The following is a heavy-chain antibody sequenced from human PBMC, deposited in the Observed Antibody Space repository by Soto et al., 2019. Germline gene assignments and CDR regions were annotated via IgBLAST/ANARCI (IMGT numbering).Heavy chain of an antibody. V-gene: IGHV3-64D*08. CDR2: ISSNGGST. CDR1: GFTFSSYA. CDR3: VKSPPAVGSAYGDY. J-gene: IGHJ4*02. D-gene: IGHD3-16*01. Sequence: GGSLRLSCSASGFTFSSYAMHWVRQAPGKGLEYVSAISSNGGSTYYADSVKGRFTISRDNSKNTLYLQMSSLRAEDTAVYYCVKSPPAVGSAYGDYWGQGTLVTVSS.